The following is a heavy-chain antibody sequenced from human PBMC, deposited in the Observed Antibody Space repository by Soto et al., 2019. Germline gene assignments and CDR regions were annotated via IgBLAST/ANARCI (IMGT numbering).Heavy chain of an antibody. CDR3: ARAEAVAGPYYFDY. D-gene: IGHD6-19*01. V-gene: IGHV3-30-3*01. J-gene: IGHJ4*02. Sequence: GGSLRLSCAASGVSFSISAMHWVRQAPGKGLEWVAVISYDGSIKYYADSVKGRFTISRDNSKNTLYLQMNSLRADDTAVYYCARAEAVAGPYYFDYWGQGTLVTVSS. CDR2: ISYDGSIK. CDR1: GVSFSISA.